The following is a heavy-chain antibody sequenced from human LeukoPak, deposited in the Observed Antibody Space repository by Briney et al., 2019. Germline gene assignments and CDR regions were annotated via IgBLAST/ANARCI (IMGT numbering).Heavy chain of an antibody. CDR2: ISSSGSTI. Sequence: QPGGSLRLSCAASGFTFSSYEMNWVRQAPGKGLEWVSYISSSGSTIYYADSVKGRFTISRDNAKNSLYLQMNSLRAEDTAVYYCASSPSTTVTTLFDYWGQGTLVTVSS. J-gene: IGHJ4*02. V-gene: IGHV3-48*03. CDR3: ASSPSTTVTTLFDY. D-gene: IGHD4-17*01. CDR1: GFTFSSYE.